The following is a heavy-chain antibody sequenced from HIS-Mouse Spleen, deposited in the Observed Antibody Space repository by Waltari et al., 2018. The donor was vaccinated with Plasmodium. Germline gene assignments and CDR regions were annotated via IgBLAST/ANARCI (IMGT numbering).Heavy chain of an antibody. D-gene: IGHD6-13*01. CDR1: GFTFSSYW. Sequence: EVQLVESGGGLVQPGGSLRLSCAASGFTFSSYWMSWVRQAPGKGLEWVAKINQDGSEKDYVDSVKGRFTISGDNAKNSLYLQMNSLRAEDTAVYYCASSWYWYFDLWGRGTLVTVSS. CDR3: ASSWYWYFDL. CDR2: INQDGSEK. V-gene: IGHV3-7*01. J-gene: IGHJ2*01.